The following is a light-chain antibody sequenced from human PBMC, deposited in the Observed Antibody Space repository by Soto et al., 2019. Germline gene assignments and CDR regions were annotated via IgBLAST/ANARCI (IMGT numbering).Light chain of an antibody. CDR2: AAS. CDR3: QQANSFPLT. J-gene: IGKJ4*01. Sequence: IQMTQSPSSVSASVGDRATITCRASQDISGWLAWYQQKPGKAPQLLIYAASSLHSGVPPRFSGSESGAEFTLTISSLQPEDFATYYCQQANSFPLTFGGGTKVEIK. V-gene: IGKV1-12*01. CDR1: QDISGW.